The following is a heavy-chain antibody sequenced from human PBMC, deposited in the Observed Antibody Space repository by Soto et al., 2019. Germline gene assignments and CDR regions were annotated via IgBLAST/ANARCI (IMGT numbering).Heavy chain of an antibody. V-gene: IGHV4-59*08. Sequence: SETLSLTCTVSGGSISSYYWSWIRQPPGKGLKWIGYIYYSGSTNYNPSLKSRVTISVDTSKNQFSLKLSSVTAADTAVYYCARLVPAASGDYYYYMDVWGKGTTVTVSS. J-gene: IGHJ6*03. CDR2: IYYSGST. CDR3: ARLVPAASGDYYYYMDV. D-gene: IGHD2-2*01. CDR1: GGSISSYY.